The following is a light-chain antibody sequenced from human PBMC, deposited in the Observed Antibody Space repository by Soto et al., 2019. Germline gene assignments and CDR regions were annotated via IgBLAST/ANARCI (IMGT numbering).Light chain of an antibody. CDR2: VAS. J-gene: IGKJ2*01. V-gene: IGKV3-20*01. CDR3: QQYGSSKYT. CDR1: QSVSSTY. Sequence: EIVLTQSPGTLSLSPGERATLSCRASQSVSSTYLAWYQQKPGQSPRLLIYVASSRATGIPDRFSGSGSATDLTLTISRLEPEYFAVYYCQQYGSSKYTFGQGTKLEI.